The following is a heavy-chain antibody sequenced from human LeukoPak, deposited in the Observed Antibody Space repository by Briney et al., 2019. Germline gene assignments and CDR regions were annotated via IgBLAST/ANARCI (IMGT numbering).Heavy chain of an antibody. CDR3: ARGHHPSYYDFWRLKAYYYYCGMDV. CDR1: GGSFNRSGYY. CDR2: IYYSGST. V-gene: IGHV4-30-4*08. Sequence: MASETLSLTCTVSGGSFNRSGYYWGWIRQPPGKGLEWIGYIYYSGSTYYNPSLKSRVTISVDTSKNQFSLKLSSATAADTAVYYCARGHHPSYYDFWRLKAYYYYCGMDVWGQGTTVTVSS. J-gene: IGHJ6*02. D-gene: IGHD3-3*01.